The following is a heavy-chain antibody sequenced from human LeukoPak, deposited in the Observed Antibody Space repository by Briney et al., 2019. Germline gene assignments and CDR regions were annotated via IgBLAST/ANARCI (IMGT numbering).Heavy chain of an antibody. J-gene: IGHJ4*02. D-gene: IGHD5-18*01. Sequence: KPSETLSLTCTVSGGSISSSTYYWGWIRQPPGKGLEWIGSVSYTGNTYYNPSLKSRVTISVDTSKNQFSLKLTSVTAADTAVYYCARGRYTYGNAFDYWGQGTLVTVSS. CDR3: ARGRYTYGNAFDY. CDR1: GGSISSSTYY. V-gene: IGHV4-39*07. CDR2: VSYTGNT.